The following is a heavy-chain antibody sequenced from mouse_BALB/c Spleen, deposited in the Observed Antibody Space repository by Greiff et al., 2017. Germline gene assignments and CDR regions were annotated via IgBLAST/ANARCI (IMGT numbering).Heavy chain of an antibody. V-gene: IGHV5-4*02. CDR3: ARGLLGGY. CDR2: ISDGGSYT. CDR1: GFTFSDYY. J-gene: IGHJ3*01. D-gene: IGHD2-10*01. Sequence: EVKVVESGGGLVKPGGSLKLSCAASGFTFSDYYMYWVRQTPEKRLEWVATISDGGSYTYYPDSVKGRFTISRDNAKNNLYLQMSSLKSEDTAMYYCARGLLGGYWGQGTLVTVSA.